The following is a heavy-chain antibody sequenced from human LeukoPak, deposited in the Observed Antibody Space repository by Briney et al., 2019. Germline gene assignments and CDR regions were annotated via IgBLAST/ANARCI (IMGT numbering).Heavy chain of an antibody. CDR3: ARGTAMASYYFDY. D-gene: IGHD5-18*01. J-gene: IGHJ4*02. CDR2: IIPIFGTA. Sequence: SVKVSCKASGGTFSSYAISWVRQAPGQGLEWMGGIIPIFGTANYAQKFQGRVTITADKSTSTAYMGVSSLRAEDTAVYYWARGTAMASYYFDYWGQGTLVTVSS. V-gene: IGHV1-69*06. CDR1: GGTFSSYA.